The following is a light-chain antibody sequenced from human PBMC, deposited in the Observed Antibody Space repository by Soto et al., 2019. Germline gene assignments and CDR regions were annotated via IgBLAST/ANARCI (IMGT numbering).Light chain of an antibody. Sequence: QSALTQPASVSGSPGQSITISCTGTSSDIGGYDYVSWYQQHPGRAPKLMIYDVSYRPSGASNRFSGSKSGNTASLTISGLQAEDEADYYCSSYTSSRDVVFGGGTKVTVL. J-gene: IGLJ2*01. CDR1: SSDIGGYDY. CDR2: DVS. V-gene: IGLV2-14*03. CDR3: SSYTSSRDVV.